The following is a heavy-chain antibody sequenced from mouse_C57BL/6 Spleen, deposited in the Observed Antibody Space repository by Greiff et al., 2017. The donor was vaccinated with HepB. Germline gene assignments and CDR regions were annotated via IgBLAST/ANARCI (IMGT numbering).Heavy chain of an antibody. Sequence: QVTLKVCGPGILQSSQTLSLTCSFSGFSLSTSGMGVSWIRQPSGKGLEWLAHIYWDDDKRYNPSLKSRLTISKDTSRNQVFLKITSVDTADTATYYCARPLYYDYPWFAYWGQGTLVTVSA. CDR3: ARPLYYDYPWFAY. CDR1: GFSLSTSGMG. D-gene: IGHD2-4*01. V-gene: IGHV8-12*01. CDR2: IYWDDDK. J-gene: IGHJ3*01.